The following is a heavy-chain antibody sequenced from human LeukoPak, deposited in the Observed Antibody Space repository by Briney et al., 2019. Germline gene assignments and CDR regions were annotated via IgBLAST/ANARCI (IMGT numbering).Heavy chain of an antibody. CDR2: IYYSGST. J-gene: IGHJ3*02. CDR3: ARIDYYGSGSYFWAAFDI. Sequence: PSETLSLTCTVSGGSISSYYWSWIRQPPGKGLEWIGYIYYSGSTNYNPSLKSRVTISVDTSKNQFSLKLSSVTAADTAVYYCARIDYYGSGSYFWAAFDIWGQGTMVTVSS. V-gene: IGHV4-59*01. CDR1: GGSISSYY. D-gene: IGHD3-10*01.